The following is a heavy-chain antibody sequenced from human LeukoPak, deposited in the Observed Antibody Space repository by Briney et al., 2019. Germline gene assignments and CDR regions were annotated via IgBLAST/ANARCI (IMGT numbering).Heavy chain of an antibody. CDR3: ASRSSIWSGYQDTLYYFDS. Sequence: KTSETLSLTCTVSGGSISSYYWSWIRQPPGKRLEWIGHIYYSGSTNYNPSLKSRVTISVDPSKNQFSLKLSSVTAADTAVYYCASRSSIWSGYQDTLYYFDSWGQGTLVTVSS. CDR1: GGSISSYY. D-gene: IGHD3-3*01. J-gene: IGHJ4*02. CDR2: IYYSGST. V-gene: IGHV4-59*01.